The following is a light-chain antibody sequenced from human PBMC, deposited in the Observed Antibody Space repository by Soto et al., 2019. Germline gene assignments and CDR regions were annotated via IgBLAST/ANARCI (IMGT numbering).Light chain of an antibody. CDR1: TGAVTSGFY. Sequence: QAVVTQEPSLTVSPGGTVTLTCASSTGAVTSGFYPSWFQQKPGQAPRSLIYSTGNKHSWTPARFSGSLLRGKAALTLSGVQPEDEAEYYCLLYYGGAQVFGGGTKVTVL. CDR3: LLYYGGAQV. J-gene: IGLJ2*01. CDR2: STG. V-gene: IGLV7-43*01.